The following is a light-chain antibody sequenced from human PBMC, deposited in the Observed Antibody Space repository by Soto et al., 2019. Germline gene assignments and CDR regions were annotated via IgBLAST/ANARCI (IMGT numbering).Light chain of an antibody. J-gene: IGKJ1*01. V-gene: IGKV3-20*01. CDR2: SAS. CDR1: QSLHSNF. Sequence: EIVLTQFPATLSLSPGERATLSCRASQSLHSNFLVWYQQKPGQAPRLLISSASRRATGIPDRFSGSGSGTDFTLTISRLDPEDFAVYYCQQYGSSPRTFGQGTKVEIK. CDR3: QQYGSSPRT.